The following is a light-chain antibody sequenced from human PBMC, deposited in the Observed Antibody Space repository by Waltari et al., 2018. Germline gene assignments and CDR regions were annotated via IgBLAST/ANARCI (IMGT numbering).Light chain of an antibody. Sequence: SYVLTQPPSASVAPGKTARVICEGNDTGSPNVHCYQQKPGQAPVVVISYDSDRPSGIPERFAGSNSGDTATLTIRRVEAGDEADYYCQVWDSSNDHPVVFGGGTKLTVL. V-gene: IGLV3-21*04. CDR2: YDS. CDR1: DTGSPN. CDR3: QVWDSSNDHPVV. J-gene: IGLJ2*01.